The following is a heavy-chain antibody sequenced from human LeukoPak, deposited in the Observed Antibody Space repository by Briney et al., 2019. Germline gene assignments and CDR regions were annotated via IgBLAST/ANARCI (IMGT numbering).Heavy chain of an antibody. CDR3: ARDTAFIGYCSSTSCYPPYYFDY. D-gene: IGHD2-2*01. CDR2: INPNSGGT. J-gene: IGHJ4*02. Sequence: ASVKVSCKSSGYTFTCYYMHWVRQAPGQGLEWMGWINPNSGGTNYAQKFQGRVTMTRDTSISTAYMDLSRLRSDDTAVYYCARDTAFIGYCSSTSCYPPYYFDYWGQGTLVTVSS. V-gene: IGHV1-2*02. CDR1: GYTFTCYY.